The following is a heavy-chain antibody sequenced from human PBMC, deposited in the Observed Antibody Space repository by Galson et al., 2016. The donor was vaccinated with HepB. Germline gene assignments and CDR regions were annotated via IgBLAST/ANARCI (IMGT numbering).Heavy chain of an antibody. CDR2: IYYSGSP. CDR3: GRLTSSTISGNYFDS. CDR1: GSSISGYS. J-gene: IGHJ4*02. V-gene: IGHV4-59*08. D-gene: IGHD5-24*01. Sequence: SETLSLTCTVSGSSISGYSWIWIRQSPGMGLECIGWIYYSGSPDYNPSLKSRVIISMDTSKHQFSLNLSSVTAADTAVYYCGRLTSSTISGNYFDSWGQGTLVTVSS.